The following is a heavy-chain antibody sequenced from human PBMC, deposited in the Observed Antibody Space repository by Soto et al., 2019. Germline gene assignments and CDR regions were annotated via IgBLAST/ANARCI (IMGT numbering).Heavy chain of an antibody. V-gene: IGHV3-30*18. CDR3: AKDLVGATGDF. CDR1: GFTFSSYC. Sequence: GWSLRLSCASSGFTFSSYCMHWVLQAPGKGLEWVAVISYDGSNKYYADSVKARFTISRDNSKNTLYLQMNSLRAEDTAVYYCAKDLVGATGDFSGMGTLVTVS. CDR2: ISYDGSNK. J-gene: IGHJ4*02. D-gene: IGHD1-26*01.